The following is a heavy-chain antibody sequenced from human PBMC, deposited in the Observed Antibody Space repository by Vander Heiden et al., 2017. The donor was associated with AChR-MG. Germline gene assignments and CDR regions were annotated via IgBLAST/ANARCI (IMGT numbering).Heavy chain of an antibody. J-gene: IGHJ6*03. CDR2: INHSGST. CDR1: GGSFSGYY. D-gene: IGHD6-6*01. V-gene: IGHV4-34*01. Sequence: QVQLQQWGAGLLKPSETLSLTCAVYGGSFSGYYWSWIRQPPGKGLEWIGEINHSGSTNYNPSLKSRVTISVDTSKNQFSLKLSSVTAADTAVYYCARFSIAARLNYYYYMDVWGKGTTVTVSS. CDR3: ARFSIAARLNYYYYMDV.